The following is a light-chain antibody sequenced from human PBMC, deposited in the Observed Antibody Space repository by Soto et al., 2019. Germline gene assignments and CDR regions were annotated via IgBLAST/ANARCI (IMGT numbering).Light chain of an antibody. Sequence: DIQMTQSPATLSASVGDRVTITCRASQSISSWLAWYQQKPGKAPKLLIYKASSLQSGVPSRFSGSGSGTDFTLTISSLQPEDFATYYCQQSYSTPYTFGQGTRLAIK. CDR3: QQSYSTPYT. V-gene: IGKV1-5*03. J-gene: IGKJ5*01. CDR1: QSISSW. CDR2: KAS.